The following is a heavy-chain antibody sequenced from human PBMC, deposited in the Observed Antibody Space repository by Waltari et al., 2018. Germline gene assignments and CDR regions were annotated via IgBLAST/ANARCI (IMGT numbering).Heavy chain of an antibody. J-gene: IGHJ6*02. CDR2: IIPILGIA. Sequence: QVQLVQSGAEVKKPGSSVKVSCKASGGTFSSYAISWVRQAPGQGFEWMGRIIPILGIANYAQKFQGRVTITADKSTSTAYMELSSLRSEDTAVYYCARDQGYSGYETYYYYYGMDVWGQGTTVTVSS. CDR1: GGTFSSYA. V-gene: IGHV1-69*04. CDR3: ARDQGYSGYETYYYYYGMDV. D-gene: IGHD5-12*01.